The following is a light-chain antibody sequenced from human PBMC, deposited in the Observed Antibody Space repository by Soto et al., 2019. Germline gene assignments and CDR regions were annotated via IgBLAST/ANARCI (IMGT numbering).Light chain of an antibody. CDR2: GAS. V-gene: IGKV1-39*01. Sequence: DIQMTQSPSSLSASVGDRVTITCRASQTVITYLNWYQQKSGTAPKLLIYGASTLQSGVPPRFSGSGSGTEFTLTISSLRPEDFATYYCQQSYRNPRTFGPGTKVDIK. CDR3: QQSYRNPRT. CDR1: QTVITY. J-gene: IGKJ3*01.